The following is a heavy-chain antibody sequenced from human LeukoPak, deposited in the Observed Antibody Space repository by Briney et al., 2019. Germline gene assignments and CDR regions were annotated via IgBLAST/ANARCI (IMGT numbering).Heavy chain of an antibody. CDR2: INPNSGGT. V-gene: IGHV1-2*04. D-gene: IGHD6-19*01. J-gene: IGHJ4*02. CDR3: ARENSSGWSGYFDY. Sequence: ASVKVSCKASGYTFTGYYMHWVRQAPGQGLEWMGWINPNSGGTNYAQKFQGWVTITRDTSISTAYMELSRLRSDDTAVYYCARENSSGWSGYFDYWGQGTLVTVSS. CDR1: GYTFTGYY.